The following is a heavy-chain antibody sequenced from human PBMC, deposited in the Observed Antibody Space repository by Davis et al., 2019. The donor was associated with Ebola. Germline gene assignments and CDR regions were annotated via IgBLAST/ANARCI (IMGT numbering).Heavy chain of an antibody. J-gene: IGHJ6*02. CDR2: INAGNGNT. CDR3: ARLTAAAGPYYYYYGMDV. Sequence: ASVKVSCKASGYTFTSYAMHWVRQAPGQRLEWMGWINAGNGNTKYSQKFQGRVTITRDTSASTAYMELSSLRSEDTAVYYCARLTAAAGPYYYYYGMDVWGQGTTVTVSS. D-gene: IGHD6-13*01. CDR1: GYTFTSYA. V-gene: IGHV1-3*01.